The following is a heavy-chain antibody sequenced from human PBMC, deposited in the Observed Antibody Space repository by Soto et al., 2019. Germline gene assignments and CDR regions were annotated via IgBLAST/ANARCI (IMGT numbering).Heavy chain of an antibody. V-gene: IGHV3-23*01. CDR1: GFTFISYA. J-gene: IGHJ5*02. CDR2: ISGSGGST. CDR3: AKDGYPTWHLRATTTSAT. Sequence: GGSLRLSCAASGFTFISYAMSWVLQAPGKGLEWVSAISGSGGSTYYADSVKGRFTISRDNSKNTLYLQMNSLRAEDTAVYYCAKDGYPTWHLRATTTSATCGPAPLLTLSS. D-gene: IGHD1-26*01.